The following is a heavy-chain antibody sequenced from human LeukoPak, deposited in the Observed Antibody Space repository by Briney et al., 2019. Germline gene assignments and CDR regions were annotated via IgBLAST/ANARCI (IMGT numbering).Heavy chain of an antibody. V-gene: IGHV3-7*05. J-gene: IGHJ4*02. CDR2: IKQDGSEK. Sequence: GRSLRLSCAASGFTFSSYWMSWVRQAPGKGLEWVVNIKQDGSEKYYVDSVKGRFTISRDNAKNSLYLQMNSLRAEDTAVYYCARDGQLWPDGFDYWGQGTLVTVSS. D-gene: IGHD5-18*01. CDR3: ARDGQLWPDGFDY. CDR1: GFTFSSYW.